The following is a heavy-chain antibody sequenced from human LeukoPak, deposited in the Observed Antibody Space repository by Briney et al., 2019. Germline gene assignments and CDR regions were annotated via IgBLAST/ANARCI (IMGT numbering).Heavy chain of an antibody. J-gene: IGHJ4*02. V-gene: IGHV4-39*07. CDR3: ARYSSYYDSSGYSFDY. CDR1: GGSISRSDYY. D-gene: IGHD3-22*01. CDR2: IFYSGST. Sequence: NPSETLSLTCTVSGGSISRSDYYWGWIRQPPGEGLEWIGSIFYSGSTYYNASLKSRVTISVDTSKNQFSLKMTSVTAADTAVYYCARYSSYYDSSGYSFDYWGQGTLVTVSS.